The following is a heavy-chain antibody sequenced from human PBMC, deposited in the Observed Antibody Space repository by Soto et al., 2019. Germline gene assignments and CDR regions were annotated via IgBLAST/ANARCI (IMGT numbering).Heavy chain of an antibody. V-gene: IGHV4-34*01. D-gene: IGHD3-10*01. J-gene: IGHJ4*02. CDR1: GGSFSGYY. CDR3: GWRGGSGTYYNRPYFDY. CDR2: INHSGST. Sequence: SETLSLTCAVYGGSFSGYYWSWIRQPPGKGLEWIGEINHSGSTNYNPSLKSRVTISVDTSKNQFSLKLSSVTAADTAVYYCGWRGGSGTYYNRPYFDYWGQGALVTVPS.